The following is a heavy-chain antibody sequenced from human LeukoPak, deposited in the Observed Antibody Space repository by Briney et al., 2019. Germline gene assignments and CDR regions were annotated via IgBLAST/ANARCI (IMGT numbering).Heavy chain of an antibody. D-gene: IGHD5-18*01. V-gene: IGHV1-46*01. Sequence: ASVKVSCKASGYTFTSYYMHWVRQAPGQGLEWMGIINPSGGSTSYAQKFQGRVTMTRDTSTSTVYMELSRLRSDDTAVYYCARDLIAMGPHDAFDIWGQGTMVTVSS. CDR3: ARDLIAMGPHDAFDI. CDR2: INPSGGST. J-gene: IGHJ3*02. CDR1: GYTFTSYY.